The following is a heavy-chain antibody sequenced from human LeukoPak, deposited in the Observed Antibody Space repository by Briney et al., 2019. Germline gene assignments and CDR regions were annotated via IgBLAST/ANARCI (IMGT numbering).Heavy chain of an antibody. CDR2: ISSSSSYI. Sequence: PGGSLRLSCAASGFTFSSYSMNWVRQAPGKGLERVSSISSSSSYIYYADSVKGRFTISRDNAKNSLYLQMNSLRAEDTAVYYCARDSGREVLLWFGELTHYYYGMDVWGKGTTVTVSS. D-gene: IGHD3-10*01. CDR3: ARDSGREVLLWFGELTHYYYGMDV. V-gene: IGHV3-21*01. J-gene: IGHJ6*04. CDR1: GFTFSSYS.